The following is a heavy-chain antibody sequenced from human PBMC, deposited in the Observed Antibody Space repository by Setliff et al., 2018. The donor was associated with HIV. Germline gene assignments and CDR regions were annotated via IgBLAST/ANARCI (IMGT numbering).Heavy chain of an antibody. Sequence: ASVKVSCKTSGYSFTTYGISWVRQAPGHGLEWMGWISPYNGHTKSAQTFQGRVTMTIDTSTNSAYRELRSLRSDDTAVYFCARLGSGWSDSYYYAMDVWG. CDR1: GYSFTTYG. D-gene: IGHD6-19*01. CDR2: ISPYNGHT. V-gene: IGHV1-18*01. J-gene: IGHJ6*01. CDR3: ARLGSGWSDSYYYAMDV.